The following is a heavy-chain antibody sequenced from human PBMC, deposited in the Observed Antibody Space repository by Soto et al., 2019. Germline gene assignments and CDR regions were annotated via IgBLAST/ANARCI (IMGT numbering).Heavy chain of an antibody. V-gene: IGHV1-46*03. J-gene: IGHJ4*02. Sequence: ASVKVSCKASGYTFTSYYMHWVRQAPGQGLEWMGIINPSGGSTSYAQKFQGRVTMTRDTSTSTVYMELSSLRSEYTAVYYCAAEGIVATIYAYWGQGTLVTVSS. CDR1: GYTFTSYY. CDR3: AAEGIVATIYAY. D-gene: IGHD5-12*01. CDR2: INPSGGST.